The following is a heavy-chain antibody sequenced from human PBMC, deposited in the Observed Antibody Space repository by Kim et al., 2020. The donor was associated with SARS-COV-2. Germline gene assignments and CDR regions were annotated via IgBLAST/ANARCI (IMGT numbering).Heavy chain of an antibody. D-gene: IGHD3-10*01. CDR1: GYTFTSYY. CDR3: ASSDPLGLHPTLLWFGESYYYGMDV. CDR2: INPSGGST. Sequence: ASVKVSCKASGYTFTSYYMHWVRQAPGQGLEWMGIINPSGGSTSYAQKFQGRVTMTRDTSTSTVYMELSSLRSEDTAVYYCASSDPLGLHPTLLWFGESYYYGMDVWGQGTTVTVSS. V-gene: IGHV1-46*01. J-gene: IGHJ6*02.